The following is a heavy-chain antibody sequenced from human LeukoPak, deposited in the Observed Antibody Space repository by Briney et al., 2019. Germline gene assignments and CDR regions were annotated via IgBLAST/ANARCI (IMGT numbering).Heavy chain of an antibody. V-gene: IGHV4-59*02. Sequence: PSETLSLTCTVSGGSVSSYFWSWIRRPPGKGLEWIGYIDDSGNTNYNPSLKSQVSISIAKSKNQFSLKLSSVTAADMAMYYCARSDYYGSGSHTLFDAFDIWGQGTRVTVSS. J-gene: IGHJ3*02. CDR1: GGSVSSYF. D-gene: IGHD3-10*01. CDR2: IDDSGNT. CDR3: ARSDYYGSGSHTLFDAFDI.